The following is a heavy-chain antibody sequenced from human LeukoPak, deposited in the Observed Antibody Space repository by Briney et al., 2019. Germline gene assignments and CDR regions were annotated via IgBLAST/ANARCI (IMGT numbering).Heavy chain of an antibody. D-gene: IGHD2-8*01. J-gene: IGHJ5*02. CDR2: IYYSGST. CDR3: ARHHNSLVLMVCAPFDP. Sequence: SETLSLTCTVSGGSISSSGFYWGWIRQPPGKGLEWIGSIYYSGSTYYNPSLKSRVTISVDTSKNQFSLKLSSVTAADTAVYYCARHHNSLVLMVCAPFDPWGQGTLVTVSS. V-gene: IGHV4-39*01. CDR1: GGSISSSGFY.